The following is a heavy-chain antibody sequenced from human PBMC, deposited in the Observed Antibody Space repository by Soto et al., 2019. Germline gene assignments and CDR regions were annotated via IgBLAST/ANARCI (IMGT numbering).Heavy chain of an antibody. CDR1: GFTFNNYA. D-gene: IGHD3-22*01. J-gene: IGHJ4*02. CDR2: LSGASGSP. V-gene: IGHV3-23*01. Sequence: PVGSLRLSCAASGFTFNNYAMFWFRRAPGEGLQWVSTLSGASGSPYYADSVKGRFTVSRDSSKNTLYLQMDTLRAEDTAVYYCAKGAYDSHRSSTDFWGQGTLVTVSS. CDR3: AKGAYDSHRSSTDF.